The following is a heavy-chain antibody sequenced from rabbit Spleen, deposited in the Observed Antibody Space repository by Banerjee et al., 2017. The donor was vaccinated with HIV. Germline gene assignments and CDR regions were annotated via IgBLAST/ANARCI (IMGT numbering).Heavy chain of an antibody. D-gene: IGHD7-1*01. CDR2: IEAGSSGST. V-gene: IGHV1S45*01. J-gene: IGHJ4*01. CDR1: GIDFSSYYY. Sequence: QEQLVESGGGLVQPEGSLTLTCKASGIDFSSYYYMCWVRQAQGKGLEWIGCIEAGSSGSTYYASWAKGRFTISKTSSTTVTLQLTSLTAADTATYFCARDVPGDSRIVYFNLWGPGTLVTVS. CDR3: ARDVPGDSRIVYFNL.